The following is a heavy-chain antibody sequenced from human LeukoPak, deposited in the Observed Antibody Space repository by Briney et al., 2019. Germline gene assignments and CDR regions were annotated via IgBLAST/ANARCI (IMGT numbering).Heavy chain of an antibody. CDR2: IHSGGADT. J-gene: IGHJ4*02. CDR3: ARNLNSGSYYYFDH. D-gene: IGHD1-26*01. V-gene: IGHV3-23*01. CDR1: GFTFSNHA. Sequence: GGSLRLSCAASGFTFSNHAMAWVRQAPGKGLEWVSAIHSGGADTYYADSVKGRFTISRDNSKNTLSLQMNSLRPEDTALYYCARNLNSGSYYYFDHWGQGTLVTVSS.